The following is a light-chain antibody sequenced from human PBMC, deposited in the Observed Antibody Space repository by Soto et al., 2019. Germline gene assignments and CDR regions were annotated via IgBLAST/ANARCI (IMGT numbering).Light chain of an antibody. Sequence: NFMLTQPHSVSESPGKTVTISCTRSSGSLASNYVQWYQQRPGSSPTTVICEDNQRPSGVPDRFSGSIDSSSNSASLTISGLKTEDEADYYCQSYDDSNVVFGGGTKLTVL. CDR1: SGSLASNY. CDR2: EDN. CDR3: QSYDDSNVV. J-gene: IGLJ2*01. V-gene: IGLV6-57*01.